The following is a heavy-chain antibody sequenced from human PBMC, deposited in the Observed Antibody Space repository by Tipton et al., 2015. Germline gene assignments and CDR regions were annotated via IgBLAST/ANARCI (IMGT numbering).Heavy chain of an antibody. V-gene: IGHV4-59*04. D-gene: IGHD3-3*01. CDR1: GGSIRSYY. CDR3: ARVPFDYFDY. CDR2: FYYSGNT. Sequence: TLSLTCNVSGGSIRSYYWSWIRQPPGKGLEWLGFFYYSGNTYYNPSLKSRVTVSVDTSKNQFSLKLSSVTAADTAVYYCARVPFDYFDYWGQGILVTVSS. J-gene: IGHJ4*02.